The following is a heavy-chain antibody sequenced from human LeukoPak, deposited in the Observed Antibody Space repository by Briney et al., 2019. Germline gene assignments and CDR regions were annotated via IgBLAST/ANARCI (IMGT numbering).Heavy chain of an antibody. CDR3: ARGYCSGGSCYPGGYFDY. V-gene: IGHV4-39*07. J-gene: IGHJ4*02. CDR2: IYYSGST. Sequence: PSETLSLTCTVSGGSISSSSYYWGWIRQPPGKGLEWIGSIYYSGSTYYNPSLKSRVTISVDTSKNQFSLKLSSVTAADTAVYYCARGYCSGGSCYPGGYFDYWGQGTLVTVSS. D-gene: IGHD2-15*01. CDR1: GGSISSSSYY.